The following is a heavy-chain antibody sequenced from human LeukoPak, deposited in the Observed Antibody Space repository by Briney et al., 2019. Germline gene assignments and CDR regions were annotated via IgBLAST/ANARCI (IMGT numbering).Heavy chain of an antibody. CDR3: AKDWGFDGFYYMDV. CDR1: GFTFDDYA. CDR2: ISWNSGSI. J-gene: IGHJ6*03. Sequence: GGSLRLSCAVSGFTFDDYAMHWVRQAPGKGLEWFSGISWNSGSIGYADSVKGRFTISRDNAKNSLYLQMNSLRAEDTALYYCAKDWGFDGFYYMDVWGKGTTVTVSS. D-gene: IGHD3-16*01. V-gene: IGHV3-9*01.